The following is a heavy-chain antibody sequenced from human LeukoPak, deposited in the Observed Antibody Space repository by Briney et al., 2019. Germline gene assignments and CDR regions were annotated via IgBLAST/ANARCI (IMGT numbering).Heavy chain of an antibody. V-gene: IGHV3-74*01. CDR2: INTDGTVT. CDR3: ATKQWLAPPPDS. D-gene: IGHD6-19*01. J-gene: IGHJ4*02. CDR1: GFTFSKYW. Sequence: GGSLRLSCAASGFTFSKYWMLWVRQAPGKGLESVSRINTDGTVTTYADSVKGRFTVSRDNADNTMFLQMHSVRDEDTAVYYCATKQWLAPPPDSWGQGTPVTVSS.